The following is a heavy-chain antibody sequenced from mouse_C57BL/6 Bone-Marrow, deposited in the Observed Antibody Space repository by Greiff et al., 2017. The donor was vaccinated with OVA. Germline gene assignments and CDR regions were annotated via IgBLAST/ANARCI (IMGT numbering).Heavy chain of an antibody. J-gene: IGHJ2*01. CDR3: ARGTTVVVPYFDY. CDR1: GYTFTSYW. CDR2: IDPSDSYT. Sequence: QVQLQQPGAELVRPGTSVKLSCKASGYTFTSYWMHWVKQRPGQGLEWIGVIDPSDSYTNYNQKFKGKATLTVDTSSSTAYMQLSSLTSEDSAVYYCARGTTVVVPYFDYWGQGTTLTVSS. V-gene: IGHV1-59*01. D-gene: IGHD1-1*01.